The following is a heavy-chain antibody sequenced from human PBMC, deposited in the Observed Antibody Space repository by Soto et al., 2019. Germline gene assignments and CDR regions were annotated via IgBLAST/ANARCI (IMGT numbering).Heavy chain of an antibody. D-gene: IGHD3-9*01. V-gene: IGHV3-30*18. J-gene: IGHJ4*02. CDR3: AKDQWSDISIGFSFDF. CDR1: GFTFSRHG. Sequence: QVQLVESGGGVVQPGRSLKLSCAASGFTFSRHGIHWVRQAPGKGLEWVAVISYDGSNTYYADSVKGRFTISRDNSRNTLYLQMNSLRAEDTAVYYCAKDQWSDISIGFSFDFWGQGTLVTVSS. CDR2: ISYDGSNT.